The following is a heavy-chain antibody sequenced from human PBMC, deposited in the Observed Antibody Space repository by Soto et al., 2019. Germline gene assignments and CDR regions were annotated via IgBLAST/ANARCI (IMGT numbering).Heavy chain of an antibody. CDR2: ISSSGSTI. CDR1: GFTFSDYY. D-gene: IGHD6-13*01. Sequence: PGGSLRLSCAASGFTFSDYYMSWIRQAPGKGLEWVSYISSSGSTIYYADSVKGRFTISRDNSKNTLYLQMNSLRAEDTAAYYCARRELDSIAAAGLDYWGQGTLVTVSS. CDR3: ARRELDSIAAAGLDY. V-gene: IGHV3-11*04. J-gene: IGHJ4*02.